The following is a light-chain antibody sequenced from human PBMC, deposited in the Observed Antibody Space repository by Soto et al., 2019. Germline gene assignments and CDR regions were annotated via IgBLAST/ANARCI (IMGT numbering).Light chain of an antibody. V-gene: IGKV3-15*01. CDR3: QQYNNWPPYT. CDR1: RSVSSN. CDR2: GAS. Sequence: EIVMTQSPATLSVSPGERATLSCRASRSVSSNLAWYQQKPGQAPRLLMYGASTRATGIPARFSGSGSGTEFTLTISSLQSEDVAVYYCQQYNNWPPYTFGQGTKRESK. J-gene: IGKJ2*01.